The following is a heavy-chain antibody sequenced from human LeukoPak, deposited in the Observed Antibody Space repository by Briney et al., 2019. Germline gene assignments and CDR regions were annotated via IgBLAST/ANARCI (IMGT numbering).Heavy chain of an antibody. D-gene: IGHD3-22*01. CDR3: AKVALFSGYYPPFDY. CDR1: GFTFSNSG. J-gene: IGHJ4*02. V-gene: IGHV3-30*18. Sequence: GGSLRLSCSASGFTFSNSGMHWVRQAPGKGLEWVAVISYDGSNEYYADSVKGRFTISRDNSKNTLFLQMNSLRPEDTAVYHCAKVALFSGYYPPFDYWGQGTLVTVSS. CDR2: ISYDGSNE.